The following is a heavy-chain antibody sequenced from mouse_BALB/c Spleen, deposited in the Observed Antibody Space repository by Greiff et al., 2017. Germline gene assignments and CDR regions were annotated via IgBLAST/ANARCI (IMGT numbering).Heavy chain of an antibody. D-gene: IGHD4-1*01. J-gene: IGHJ3*01. Sequence: EVKLMESGPELVKPGASVKMSCKASGYTFTSYVMHWVKQKPGQGLEWIGYINPYNDGTKYNEKFKGKATLTSDKSSSTAYMELSSLTSEDSAVYYCAREVANWDAWFAYWGQGTLVTVSA. CDR1: GYTFTSYV. V-gene: IGHV1-14*01. CDR2: INPYNDGT. CDR3: AREVANWDAWFAY.